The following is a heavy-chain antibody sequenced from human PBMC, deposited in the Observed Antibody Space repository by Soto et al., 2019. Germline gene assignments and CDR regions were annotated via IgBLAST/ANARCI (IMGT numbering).Heavy chain of an antibody. Sequence: QVQLVEYGGGVVHPGRSLRLSCAASGFSFSTYAMHWVRQTPGKGLEWVAVISYDGDHKYYTDSVKGRFTISRDNSKNTLYLLLNSLRSEDTAIYYCARDPAPQDYDNLSGYVRLDYWCQGTLVTVSS. CDR1: GFSFSTYA. D-gene: IGHD3-9*01. CDR3: ARDPAPQDYDNLSGYVRLDY. V-gene: IGHV3-30-3*01. J-gene: IGHJ4*02. CDR2: ISYDGDHK.